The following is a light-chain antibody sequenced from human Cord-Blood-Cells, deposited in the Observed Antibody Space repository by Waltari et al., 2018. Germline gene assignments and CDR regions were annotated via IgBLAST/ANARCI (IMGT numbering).Light chain of an antibody. J-gene: IGLJ2*01. CDR1: TGAVTSGHY. Sequence: QAVVTQEPSLTVSPGGTVTLTCGSSTGAVTSGHYPYWFQQKPGQAPRTLSYDTSNKHSWTPARFSGSLLGGKAALTLSGAQPEDEAEYYCLLSYSGARVVVFGGGTKLTVL. V-gene: IGLV7-46*01. CDR3: LLSYSGARVVV. CDR2: DTS.